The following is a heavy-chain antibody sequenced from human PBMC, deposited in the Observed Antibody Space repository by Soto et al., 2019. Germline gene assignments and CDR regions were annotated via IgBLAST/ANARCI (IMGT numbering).Heavy chain of an antibody. J-gene: IGHJ1*01. CDR2: LSAYNGNT. CDR1: GYTFTSYG. Sequence: ASVKVSCKPSGYTFTSYGISCVRQAPGQGLEWMGWLSAYNGNTNYAQKLQGRVTMTTDTCTRTAYMELRSLRSDDTSVYYCARDGQEVTTGYFQHWGQGTLVTSPQ. V-gene: IGHV1-18*01. D-gene: IGHD4-17*01. CDR3: ARDGQEVTTGYFQH.